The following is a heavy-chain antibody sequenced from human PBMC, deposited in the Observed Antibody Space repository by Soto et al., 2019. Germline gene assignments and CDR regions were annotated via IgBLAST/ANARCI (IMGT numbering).Heavy chain of an antibody. Sequence: QVQLVESGGGVVQPGRSLRLSCAASGFTFSSYAMHWVRQAPGKGLEWVAVISYDGSNKYYADSVKGRFTISRDNSKNTLYLQMNSLRAEDTAVYYCARGLGYCSGGSCDPFDYLGQGTLVTVSS. D-gene: IGHD2-15*01. CDR2: ISYDGSNK. V-gene: IGHV3-30-3*01. CDR3: ARGLGYCSGGSCDPFDY. CDR1: GFTFSSYA. J-gene: IGHJ4*02.